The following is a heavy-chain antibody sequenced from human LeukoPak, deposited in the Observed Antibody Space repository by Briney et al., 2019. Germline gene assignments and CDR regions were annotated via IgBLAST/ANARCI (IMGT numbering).Heavy chain of an antibody. J-gene: IGHJ4*02. V-gene: IGHV3-53*01. D-gene: IGHD3-10*01. CDR1: GFTLSSNY. CDR2: IYSGGST. CDR3: AKLAKYFYGSETYYFFEH. Sequence: PGGSLRLSCAASGFTLSSNYMSWVRQAPGKGLEWVSLIYSGGSTFYADSVKGRFTISRDNAKNSLYLQMNTLRVEDTAVYYCAKLAKYFYGSETYYFFEHWGQGTPVTASS.